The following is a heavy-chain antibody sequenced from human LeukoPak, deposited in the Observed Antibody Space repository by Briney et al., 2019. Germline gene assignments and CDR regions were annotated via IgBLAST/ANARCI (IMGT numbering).Heavy chain of an antibody. V-gene: IGHV3-64*04. CDR2: INDNGGRT. CDR3: AKASIIVVVTQAFDI. Sequence: QPGGSLRLSCSASGFTFSSYAMHWVRQAPGKGLEYVSGINDNGGRTHYGDSLKGRFTISRDNSKNTLFPQMNSLRAEDTAVYYCAKASIIVVVTQAFDIWGQGTMVTVSS. CDR1: GFTFSSYA. D-gene: IGHD3-22*01. J-gene: IGHJ3*02.